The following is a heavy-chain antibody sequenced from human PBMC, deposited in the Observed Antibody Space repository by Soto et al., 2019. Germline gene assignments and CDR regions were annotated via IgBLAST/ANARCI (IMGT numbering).Heavy chain of an antibody. CDR3: ARERGGEIIVGVAGTFDV. Sequence: QVQLVQSGAEVKKPGSSVKVSCKASGGTFSSYAISWVRQAPGQGLEWMGGIIAILGKANYAEKLQARVTITADESNSTAYMELSSLRSDETAVYYSARERGGEIIVGVAGTFDVWGQGPLVTLSS. J-gene: IGHJ3*01. CDR2: IIAILGKA. CDR1: GGTFSSYA. V-gene: IGHV1-69*01. D-gene: IGHD1-26*01.